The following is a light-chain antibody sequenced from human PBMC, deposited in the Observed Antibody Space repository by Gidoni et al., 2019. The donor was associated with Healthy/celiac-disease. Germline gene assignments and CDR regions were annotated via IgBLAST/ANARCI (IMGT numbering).Light chain of an antibody. CDR3: QQYGSSPPMYT. V-gene: IGKV3-20*01. J-gene: IGKJ2*01. CDR1: PSVSSSY. Sequence: EIVLTQSPGTLSLSPGERATLYCRAIPSVSSSYLAWYQQKPGQAPRLLIYGASSRATGIPDRFSGSGSGTDFTLTISRLEPEDFAVYYCQQYGSSPPMYTFGQGTKLEIK. CDR2: GAS.